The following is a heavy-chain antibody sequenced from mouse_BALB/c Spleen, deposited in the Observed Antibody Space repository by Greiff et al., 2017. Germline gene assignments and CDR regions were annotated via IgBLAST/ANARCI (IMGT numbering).Heavy chain of an antibody. CDR2: IFPGSGST. Sequence: VQGVESGAELMKPGASVKISCKATGYTFSSYWIAWVKQRPGQGLEWIGEIFPGSGSTNYNEKVKGKATFTADTSSNTAYMQLSSLTSEDSAVYYYGRNGDGYAMDYWGQGTSVTVSS. V-gene: IGHV1-9*01. CDR3: GRNGDGYAMDY. D-gene: IGHD1-2*01. CDR1: GYTFSSYW. J-gene: IGHJ4*01.